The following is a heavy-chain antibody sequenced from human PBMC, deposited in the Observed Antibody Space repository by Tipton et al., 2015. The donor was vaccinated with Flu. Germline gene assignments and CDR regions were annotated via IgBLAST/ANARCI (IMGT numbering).Heavy chain of an antibody. CDR3: ARLGYSNSRVEWFDP. CDR2: IWYDGSKT. Sequence: SLRLSCAASGFAFTSYGMHWVRQAPGKGLEWVAFIWYDGSKTYYEDSVKGRFTISRDDSKNTLYLQMNSLRDEDMAVYYCARLGYSNSRVEWFDPWGQGALVTVSS. CDR1: GFAFTSYG. J-gene: IGHJ5*02. V-gene: IGHV3-33*01. D-gene: IGHD4-11*01.